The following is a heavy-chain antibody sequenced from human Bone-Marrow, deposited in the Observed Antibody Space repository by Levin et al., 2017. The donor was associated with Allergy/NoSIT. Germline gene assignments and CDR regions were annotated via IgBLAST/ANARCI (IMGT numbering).Heavy chain of an antibody. CDR1: DGSISTGGYF. Sequence: SETLSLTCTVSDGSISTGGYFWSWIRQRPGKGLEWIGFIYYTGSSYYNPSLKSRVAISVDTSKNQFSLRLTSVTAADTAVYYCARATLRFLDGVDVWGQGTTVTVSS. V-gene: IGHV4-31*03. CDR2: IYYTGSS. CDR3: ARATLRFLDGVDV. J-gene: IGHJ6*02. D-gene: IGHD3-3*01.